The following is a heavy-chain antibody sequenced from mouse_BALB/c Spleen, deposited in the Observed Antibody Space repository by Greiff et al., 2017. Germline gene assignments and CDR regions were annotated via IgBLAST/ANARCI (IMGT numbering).Heavy chain of an antibody. J-gene: IGHJ3*01. V-gene: IGHV1S34*01. Sequence: LVKTGASVKISCKASGYSFTGYYMHWVKQSHGKSLEWIGYISCYNGATSYNQKFKGKATFTVDTSSSSAYMQFNSLTSEDSAVYYCARYYSHDEGFAYWGQGTLVTVSA. D-gene: IGHD2-12*01. CDR2: ISCYNGAT. CDR1: GYSFTGYY. CDR3: ARYYSHDEGFAY.